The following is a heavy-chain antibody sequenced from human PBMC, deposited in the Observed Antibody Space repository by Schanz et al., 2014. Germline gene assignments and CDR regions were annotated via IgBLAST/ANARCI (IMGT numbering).Heavy chain of an antibody. CDR1: GFIFRTYG. CDR3: ASADYTNYFDY. Sequence: QVQLVESGGGVVQPGRSLRLSCAASGFIFRTYGMHWVRQAPGKGLEWVAFIHYDGTYKYYADSVKGRFTISRDNSKNTVFLQMNSLRGEDTAVYYCASADYTNYFDYWGQGTLVTVSS. CDR2: IHYDGTYK. J-gene: IGHJ4*02. V-gene: IGHV3-30*02. D-gene: IGHD4-4*01.